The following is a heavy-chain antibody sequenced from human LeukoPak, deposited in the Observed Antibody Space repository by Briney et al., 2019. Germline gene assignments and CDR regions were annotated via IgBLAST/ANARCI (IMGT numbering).Heavy chain of an antibody. CDR1: GGSISSYY. J-gene: IGHJ4*02. CDR3: ARVRRDGYIQLDY. Sequence: PSKTLSLTCTVSGGSISSYYWSWIRQPPGKGLEWIGYIYYSGSTNYNPSLKSRVTTSVDTSKNQFSLKLSSVTAADTSVYYCARVRRDGYIQLDYWGQGTLVTVSS. D-gene: IGHD5-24*01. V-gene: IGHV4-59*01. CDR2: IYYSGST.